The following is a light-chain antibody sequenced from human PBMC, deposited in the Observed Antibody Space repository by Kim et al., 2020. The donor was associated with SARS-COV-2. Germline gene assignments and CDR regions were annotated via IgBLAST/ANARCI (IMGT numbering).Light chain of an antibody. Sequence: SASVGDRVTITCRARQSISSYLNWYQQKPGKAPKLLIYAASSLQSGVPSRFSGSGSGTEFTVTISSLQPEDFATYYCQQSYSTPYTFGQGTKLEI. CDR3: QQSYSTPYT. V-gene: IGKV1-39*01. CDR2: AAS. J-gene: IGKJ2*01. CDR1: QSISSY.